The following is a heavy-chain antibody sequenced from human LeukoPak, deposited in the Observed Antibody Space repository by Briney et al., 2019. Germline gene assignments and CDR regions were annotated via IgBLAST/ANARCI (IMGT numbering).Heavy chain of an antibody. CDR3: ARVHVNSGYYFGDAFDI. D-gene: IGHD3-22*01. V-gene: IGHV4-4*02. CDR2: IYHSGST. CDR1: GGSISSSNW. Sequence: SETLSLTCAVSGGSISSSNWWSWVRQPPGKGLEWIGEIYHSGSTNYNPSLKSRVTISVDTSKNQFSLKLSSVTAADTAIYYCARVHVNSGYYFGDAFDIWGQGTMVTVSS. J-gene: IGHJ3*02.